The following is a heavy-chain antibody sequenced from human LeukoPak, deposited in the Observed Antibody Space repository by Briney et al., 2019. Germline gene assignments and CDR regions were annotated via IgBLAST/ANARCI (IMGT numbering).Heavy chain of an antibody. J-gene: IGHJ6*02. CDR1: GFTFSSYG. CDR2: IWYDGSNK. Sequence: GGSLRLSCAASGFTFSSYGMHWVRQAPGKGLEWVAVIWYDGSNKYYADSVKGRFTISRDNSKNTLYLQMNSLRAEDTAVYYYARDYWELGIQYYYYYYGMDVWGQGTTVTVSS. V-gene: IGHV3-33*01. CDR3: ARDYWELGIQYYYYYYGMDV. D-gene: IGHD1-26*01.